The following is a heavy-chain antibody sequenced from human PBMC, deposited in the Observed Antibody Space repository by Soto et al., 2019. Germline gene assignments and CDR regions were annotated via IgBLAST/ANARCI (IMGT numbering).Heavy chain of an antibody. Sequence: GASVKVSCKASGGSFSNYAVNWVRQAPGQGLEWMGGIIPMFDTTNNAQKFQGRVTITADESTSTAYMELSSLRSADTAVYYCAIGTYSFDSISCDGAFDIWGQGTVVTVSS. CDR3: AIGTYSFDSISCDGAFDI. V-gene: IGHV1-69*13. CDR1: GGSFSNYA. CDR2: IIPMFDTT. J-gene: IGHJ3*02. D-gene: IGHD3-3*02.